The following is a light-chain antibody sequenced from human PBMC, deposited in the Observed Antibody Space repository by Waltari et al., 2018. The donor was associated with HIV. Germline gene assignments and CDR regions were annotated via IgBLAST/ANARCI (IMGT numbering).Light chain of an antibody. CDR2: GNS. V-gene: IGLV1-40*01. CDR3: QSYDSSMSLYV. CDR1: SSNIGAGYD. J-gene: IGLJ1*01. Sequence: QSVLTQPPSVSGAPGQRVTISCTGSSSNIGAGYDVHWYQQLPGTAPKLLIYGNSTRPSGVPARFSGAKSGTSASLAITGLQAEDEADYYCQSYDSSMSLYVFGTGTKVTVL.